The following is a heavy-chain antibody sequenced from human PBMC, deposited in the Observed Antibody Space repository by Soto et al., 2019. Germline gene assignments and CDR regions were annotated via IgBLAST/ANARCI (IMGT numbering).Heavy chain of an antibody. Sequence: EVQLVESGGGLVKPGGSLRLSCAASGFTFSSYSMNWVRQAPGKGLEWVSSISSSGSTIYYADSVKGRFTISRDNAKNSLYLQMNSLRAEDTAVYYCAQGGGVRGVSYYYGMDVLGQGTTVTVSS. CDR1: GFTFSSYS. CDR2: ISSSGSTI. CDR3: AQGGGVRGVSYYYGMDV. V-gene: IGHV3-21*01. J-gene: IGHJ6*02. D-gene: IGHD3-10*01.